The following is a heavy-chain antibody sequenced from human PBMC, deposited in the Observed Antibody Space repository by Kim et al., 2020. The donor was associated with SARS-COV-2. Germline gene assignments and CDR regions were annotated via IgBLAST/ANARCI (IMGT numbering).Heavy chain of an antibody. CDR3: ARLPDPYDSSGYYFDY. V-gene: IGHV4-59*08. D-gene: IGHD3-22*01. Sequence: SLKSRVTISVDTSKNQFSLKLSSVTAADTAVYYCARLPDPYDSSGYYFDYWGQGTLVTVSS. J-gene: IGHJ4*02.